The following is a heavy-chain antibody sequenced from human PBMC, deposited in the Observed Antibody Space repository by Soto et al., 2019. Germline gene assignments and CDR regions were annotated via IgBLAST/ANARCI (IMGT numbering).Heavy chain of an antibody. D-gene: IGHD2-15*01. CDR1: GGTFSSYT. Sequence: ASVKVSCKASGGTFSSYTISWVRQAPGQGLEWMGRIIPILGIANYAQKFQGRVTITADKSTSTAYMELSSLRSEDTAVYYGARDLPHCSGGSCYFDYWGQGTLVTVSS. V-gene: IGHV1-69*04. CDR3: ARDLPHCSGGSCYFDY. J-gene: IGHJ4*02. CDR2: IIPILGIA.